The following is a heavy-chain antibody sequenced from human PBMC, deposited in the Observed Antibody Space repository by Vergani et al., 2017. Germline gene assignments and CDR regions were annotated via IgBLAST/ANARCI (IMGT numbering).Heavy chain of an antibody. Sequence: QVQLQQWGAGLLKPSETLSLTCAVYGGSFSGYYWSWIRQPPGKGLEWIGEINHSGSTNYNPSLKSRVTISVETSKNQFSLKLSSVTAADTAVYYCARGGVWFGSYYYYYMDFWGKGTTVTVSS. CDR3: ARGGVWFGSYYYYYMDF. V-gene: IGHV4-34*01. CDR1: GGSFSGYY. CDR2: INHSGST. J-gene: IGHJ6*03. D-gene: IGHD3-10*01.